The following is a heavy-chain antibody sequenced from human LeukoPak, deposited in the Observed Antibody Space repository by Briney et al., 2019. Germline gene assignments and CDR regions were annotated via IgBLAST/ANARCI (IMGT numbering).Heavy chain of an antibody. Sequence: SETLSLTCTISAASIRSSSHHWGWIRHSPGKGLEWIGSIYYGQTIYYNPSLNSRVTISVVTSKDQFTLQLNSVTAADTAVYYCARSSPAKVLRFLEWSLDYYYYGMDVWGQGTTVTVSS. CDR3: ARSSPAKVLRFLEWSLDYYYYGMDV. J-gene: IGHJ6*02. D-gene: IGHD3-3*01. V-gene: IGHV4-39*01. CDR1: AASIRSSSHH. CDR2: IYYGQTI.